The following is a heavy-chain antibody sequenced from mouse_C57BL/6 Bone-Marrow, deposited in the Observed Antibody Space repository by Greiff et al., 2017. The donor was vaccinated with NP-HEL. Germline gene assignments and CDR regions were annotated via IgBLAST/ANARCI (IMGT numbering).Heavy chain of an antibody. D-gene: IGHD2-2*01. CDR2: IDPSDSYT. J-gene: IGHJ2*01. Sequence: QVQLQQPGAELVRPGTSVKLSCKASGYTFTSYWMHWVKQRPGQGLEWIGVIDPSDSYTNYNQKFKGKATLTVDTSSSTAYMQLSSLTSEDSAVYYCARGSLLLWLRQDYWGQGTTLTVSS. V-gene: IGHV1-59*01. CDR3: ARGSLLLWLRQDY. CDR1: GYTFTSYW.